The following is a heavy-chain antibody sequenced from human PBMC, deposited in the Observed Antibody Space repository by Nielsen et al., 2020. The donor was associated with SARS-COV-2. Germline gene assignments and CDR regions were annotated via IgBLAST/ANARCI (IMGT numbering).Heavy chain of an antibody. CDR1: GDSISSSDYY. CDR3: ARDRTSNGDHGEGDY. Sequence: SETLSLTCTVSGDSISSSDYYWGWIRQPPGKGLEWIGSIYESGSTYYNPSLKSRVTISVDTSENQFSLKLNSVTAADTAVYFCARDRTSNGDHGEGDYWGQGLLVTVSS. D-gene: IGHD4-17*01. J-gene: IGHJ4*02. CDR2: IYESGST. V-gene: IGHV4-39*07.